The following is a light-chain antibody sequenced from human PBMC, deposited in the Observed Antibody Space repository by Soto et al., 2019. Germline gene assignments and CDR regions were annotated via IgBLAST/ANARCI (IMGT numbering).Light chain of an antibody. Sequence: QSVLTQPPSVSGAPGQRVTISCTGNSSNIGAGYDVHWYQQLPGKAPKLLIFGNSHRPSGVPDRFFGSKSGTSASLAITGLQAEDEADYYCSSYTSSSSRVFGGGTKLTVL. CDR2: GNS. V-gene: IGLV1-40*01. CDR3: SSYTSSSSRV. CDR1: SSNIGAGYD. J-gene: IGLJ3*02.